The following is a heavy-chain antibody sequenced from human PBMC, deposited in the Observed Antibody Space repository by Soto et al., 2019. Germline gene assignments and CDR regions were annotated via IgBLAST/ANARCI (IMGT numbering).Heavy chain of an antibody. J-gene: IGHJ4*02. D-gene: IGHD7-27*01. CDR2: ISAHSGDT. CDR1: GYTFSNYG. V-gene: IGHV1-18*01. Sequence: QVQLVQSGAEVKKPGASVKVSCKASGYTFSNYGITWVRQAPGQGLEWMGWISAHSGDTNYAQSLQGRVTMTTDTSTSTAYMELRSLRSDDTAVYYCAVGTYNDYWGQGTLVTVSS. CDR3: AVGTYNDY.